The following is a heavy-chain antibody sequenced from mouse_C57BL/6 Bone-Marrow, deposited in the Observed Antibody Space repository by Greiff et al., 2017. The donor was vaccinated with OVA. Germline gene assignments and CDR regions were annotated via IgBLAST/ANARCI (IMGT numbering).Heavy chain of an antibody. CDR3: ARYPRMDY. Sequence: QVQLQQPGAELVMPGASVKLSCKASGYTFTSYWMHWVKQRPGQGLEWIGEIDPSDSYTNYNQKFKGKSTLTVDKSSSTAYMQLSSLTSEDSAVYYCARYPRMDYWGQGTSVTVSS. V-gene: IGHV1-69*01. CDR2: IDPSDSYT. J-gene: IGHJ4*01. CDR1: GYTFTSYW.